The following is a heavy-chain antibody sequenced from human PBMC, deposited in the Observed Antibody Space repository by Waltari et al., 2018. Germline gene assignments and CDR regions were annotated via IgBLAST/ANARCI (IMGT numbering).Heavy chain of an antibody. CDR1: GGPISSGRSY. CDR2: IYTSGST. V-gene: IGHV4-61*02. CDR3: ARDVFLGELHYYYYGMDV. J-gene: IGHJ6*02. Sequence: QVQLQESGPGLVKPSQTLSLTCTVPGGPISSGRSYWSWIRPPAGQGLEWIGRIYTSGSTNYNPSRKSRVTISVDTSKNQFSLKLSSVTAADTAVYYCARDVFLGELHYYYYGMDVWGQGTTVTVSS. D-gene: IGHD3-16*01.